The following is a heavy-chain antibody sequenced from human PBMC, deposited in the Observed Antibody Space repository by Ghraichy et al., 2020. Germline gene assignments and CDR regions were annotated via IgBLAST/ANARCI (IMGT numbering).Heavy chain of an antibody. D-gene: IGHD6-19*01. CDR1: GGSINNYY. CDR3: AGPYSSDWYSAFDI. J-gene: IGHJ3*02. CDR2: IYYSGNT. Sequence: SETLSLTCTVSGGSINNYYWSWVRQPPGKGLEWIGHIYYSGNTNYNPSLKSRVNISVDTSKNQFSLKLNTVTAADTAVYYCAGPYSSDWYSAFDIWGQGTKVIVSS. V-gene: IGHV4-59*08.